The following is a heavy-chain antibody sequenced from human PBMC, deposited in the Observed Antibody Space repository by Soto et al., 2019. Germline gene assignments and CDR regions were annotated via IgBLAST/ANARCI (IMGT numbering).Heavy chain of an antibody. V-gene: IGHV4-31*03. CDR3: ARVIGSSWYYWFDP. CDR1: GGSISSGGYY. CDR2: IYYSGST. D-gene: IGHD6-13*01. J-gene: IGHJ5*02. Sequence: QVQLQESGPGLVKPSQTLSLTCTVSGGSISSGGYYWSWIRQHPGKGLEWIGYIYYSGSTYYNPSRESRVTRSVDWSKNRCSLKLSSVTAADTAVYYCARVIGSSWYYWFDPWGQGTLVTVSS.